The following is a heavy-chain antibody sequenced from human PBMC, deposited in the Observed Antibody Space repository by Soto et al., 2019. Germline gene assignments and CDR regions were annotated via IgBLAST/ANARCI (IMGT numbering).Heavy chain of an antibody. V-gene: IGHV4-39*01. Sequence: PSEALSLTCTVSRGSISRSGYYCGWIRQPPRKGLERIASINYSGSTYYNPSLQSRVTISVDTSKNQLPLRMSSVPAADTAVYYCSRRAPEGFDPWGEATLVTVSS. CDR3: SRRAPEGFDP. J-gene: IGHJ5*02. CDR2: INYSGST. CDR1: RGSISRSGYY.